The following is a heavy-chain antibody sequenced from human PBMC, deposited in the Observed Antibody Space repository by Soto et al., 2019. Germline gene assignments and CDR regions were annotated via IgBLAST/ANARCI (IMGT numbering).Heavy chain of an antibody. D-gene: IGHD4-17*01. CDR2: IYPGDSDT. J-gene: IGHJ6*02. CDR3: ARRGVTTLQYYYYGMDV. V-gene: IGHV5-51*01. Sequence: PGESLKISCKGSGYSFTSYWIGWVRQMPGKGLEWMGIIYPGDSDTRYSPSFQGQVTISADKSIGTAYLQWSSLKASDTAMYYCARRGVTTLQYYYYGMDVWGQGTTVTVSS. CDR1: GYSFTSYW.